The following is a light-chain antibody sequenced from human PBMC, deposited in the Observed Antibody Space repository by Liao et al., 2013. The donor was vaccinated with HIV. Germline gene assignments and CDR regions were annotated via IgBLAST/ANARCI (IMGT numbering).Light chain of an antibody. J-gene: IGLJ1*01. Sequence: SYVLTQPPSVSVAPRKTASITCGGKNIGSKSVHWYQQKPGQAPVLVIYYDSDRPSGIPERFSGSNSGNTATLTISRVEAGDEADYYCQVWDSGSDDYVFGTGTKVTVL. CDR3: QVWDSGSDDYV. V-gene: IGLV3-21*01. CDR2: YDS. CDR1: NIGSKS.